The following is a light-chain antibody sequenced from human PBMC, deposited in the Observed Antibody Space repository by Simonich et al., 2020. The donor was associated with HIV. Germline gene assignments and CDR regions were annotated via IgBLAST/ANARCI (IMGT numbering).Light chain of an antibody. CDR3: AAWDDSLSAWV. Sequence: QSVLTQPPSASGTPGQRVPLSCSGSSPNIGSNTVNWYQQLPGTAPKLLIYSNNQRPSGVPDRFSGSTSGTSASLAISGLRSEDDSDYYCAAWDDSLSAWVFGGGTKLTVL. CDR1: SPNIGSNT. V-gene: IGLV1-44*01. J-gene: IGLJ3*02. CDR2: SNN.